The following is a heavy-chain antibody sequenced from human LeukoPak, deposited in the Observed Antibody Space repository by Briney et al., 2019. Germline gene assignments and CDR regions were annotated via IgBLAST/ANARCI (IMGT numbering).Heavy chain of an antibody. Sequence: PSETLSLTCAVYGGSFSGYYWSWIRQPPGKGLEWIGEINHSGSTNYNPSLKSRVTISVDTSKNQFSLKLSSVTAADTAVYYCARDNSRGSCYKNCYYYGMDVWGQGTTVTVSS. V-gene: IGHV4-34*01. J-gene: IGHJ6*02. CDR2: INHSGST. CDR1: GGSFSGYY. D-gene: IGHD2-15*01. CDR3: ARDNSRGSCYKNCYYYGMDV.